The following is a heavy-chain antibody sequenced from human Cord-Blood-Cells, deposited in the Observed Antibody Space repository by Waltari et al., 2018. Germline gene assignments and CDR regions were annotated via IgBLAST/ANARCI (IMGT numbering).Heavy chain of an antibody. CDR1: GGSFSGYY. Sequence: QVQLQQWGAGLLKPSETLSLTCAVYGGSFSGYYWSWIRQPPGKGLAWIGEINHSGSTNYNPSLKSRVTISVDTSKNQFSLKLSSVTAADTAVYYCARGCSGGSCYSAFDIWGQGTMVTVSS. CDR2: INHSGST. J-gene: IGHJ3*02. CDR3: ARGCSGGSCYSAFDI. V-gene: IGHV4-34*01. D-gene: IGHD2-15*01.